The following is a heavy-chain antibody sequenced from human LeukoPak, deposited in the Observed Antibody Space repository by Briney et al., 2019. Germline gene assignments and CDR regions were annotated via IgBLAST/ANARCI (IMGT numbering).Heavy chain of an antibody. CDR2: ISPSGDIL. V-gene: IGHV3-23*01. D-gene: IGHD6-13*01. CDR1: GFTFSSHG. J-gene: IGHJ4*02. Sequence: GGSLRLSCAASGFTFSSHGMNWVRQAPGKGLEWVSGISPSGDILYYADSVKGQFTISRDNSKNTVYLQMNSLRAEDTALYHCASIRGVAAAGTIDYWGQGTLVTVSS. CDR3: ASIRGVAAAGTIDY.